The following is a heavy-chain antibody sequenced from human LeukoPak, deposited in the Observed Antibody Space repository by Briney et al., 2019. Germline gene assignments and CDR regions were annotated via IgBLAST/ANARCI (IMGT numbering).Heavy chain of an antibody. D-gene: IGHD6-13*01. J-gene: IGHJ4*02. Sequence: PSETLSLTCTVSGGSISSSSYYWGWIRQPPGKGLEWIGSIYYSGSTYYNPSLKSRVTISVDTSKNQFSLKLSSVTAADTAVYYCASARSITWYHDYWGQGTLVTVSS. CDR1: GGSISSSSYY. CDR2: IYYSGST. CDR3: ASARSITWYHDY. V-gene: IGHV4-39*07.